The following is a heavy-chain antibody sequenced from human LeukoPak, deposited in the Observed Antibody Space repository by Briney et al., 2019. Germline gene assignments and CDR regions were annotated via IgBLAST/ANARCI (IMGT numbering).Heavy chain of an antibody. CDR3: ARHLNYYRLDL. D-gene: IGHD3-22*01. CDR2: INVDGSAE. CDR1: GFTFSSYW. J-gene: IGHJ5*02. Sequence: GGSLRLSCAASGFTFSSYWMIWVRQVQGKLEWVASINVDGSAEYYVDSVKGRFTISRDNAKNSVSLQMNSLRAEDTALYYCARHLNYYRLDLWGQGTLVTVSS. V-gene: IGHV3-7*01.